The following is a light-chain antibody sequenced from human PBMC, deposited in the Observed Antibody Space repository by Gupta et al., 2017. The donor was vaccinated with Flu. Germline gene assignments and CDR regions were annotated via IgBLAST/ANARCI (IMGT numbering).Light chain of an antibody. V-gene: IGLV2-14*03. Sequence: ITILCTGTSSDIGAYSYVSWYQQHPGKAPKLMIYDVSNRPSGVSNRFSGSKSGNTASLTISGLQAEDEADYYCCSYTSSSNLAFGGGTKLTVL. CDR2: DVS. CDR1: SSDIGAYSY. CDR3: CSYTSSSNLA. J-gene: IGLJ2*01.